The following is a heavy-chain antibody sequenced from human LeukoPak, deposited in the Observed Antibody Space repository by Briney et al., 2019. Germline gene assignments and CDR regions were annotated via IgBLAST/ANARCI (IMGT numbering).Heavy chain of an antibody. J-gene: IGHJ3*02. D-gene: IGHD6-19*01. Sequence: SETLSLTCGVSGDSISSDGHSWSWIRQPPGKGLEWVGYIYHSGSTYYNPSLKSRVTISVDTSKNQFSLKLSSVTAADTAVYYCARELRDGSGWYVSGAFDIWGQGTMVTVSS. CDR2: IYHSGST. V-gene: IGHV4-30-2*01. CDR3: ARELRDGSGWYVSGAFDI. CDR1: GDSISSDGHS.